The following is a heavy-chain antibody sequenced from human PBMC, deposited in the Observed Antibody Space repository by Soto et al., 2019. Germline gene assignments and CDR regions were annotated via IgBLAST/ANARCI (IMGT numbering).Heavy chain of an antibody. J-gene: IGHJ6*02. CDR1: GGSISSGGYS. Sequence: SETLSLTCAVSGGSISSGGYSWSWIRQPPGKGLEWIGYIYHSGSTYYNPSLKSRVTISVDTSKNQFSLKLNSVTAADTAVYYCARDLWGYCGTDCYPLDVWGQGTTVTVSS. CDR3: ARDLWGYCGTDCYPLDV. CDR2: IYHSGST. D-gene: IGHD2-21*02. V-gene: IGHV4-30-2*01.